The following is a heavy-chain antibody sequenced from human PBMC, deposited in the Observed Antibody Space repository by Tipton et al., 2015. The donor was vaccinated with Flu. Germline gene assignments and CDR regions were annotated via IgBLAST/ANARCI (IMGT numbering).Heavy chain of an antibody. J-gene: IGHJ6*02. CDR3: ARGPLPDSNWYNGMDV. D-gene: IGHD6-13*01. V-gene: IGHV3-13*01. Sequence: GSLRLSCAASGFTFSSYDMHWVRQATGEGLQWVSGIDSSADTYYLDSVKGRFTISRDNAKNSLYLQMNSLRAGDTAVYFCARGPLPDSNWYNGMDVWGQGTTVTVSS. CDR2: IDSSADT. CDR1: GFTFSSYD.